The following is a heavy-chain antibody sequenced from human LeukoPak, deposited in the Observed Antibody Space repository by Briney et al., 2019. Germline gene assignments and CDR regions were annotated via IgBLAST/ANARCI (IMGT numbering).Heavy chain of an antibody. V-gene: IGHV4-31*11. J-gene: IGHJ4*02. CDR3: AREPKGRGNYYYPFDY. Sequence: SETLSLTCAVSVGSISRGVYYCSWIRQHPGKGLEWIRYIYYSGSTYYNPSLKSRVTISVDTSKNQFSLKLSSVTAADTAVYYCAREPKGRGNYYYPFDYWGQGTLVTVSS. CDR1: VGSISRGVYY. D-gene: IGHD2-15*01. CDR2: IYYSGST.